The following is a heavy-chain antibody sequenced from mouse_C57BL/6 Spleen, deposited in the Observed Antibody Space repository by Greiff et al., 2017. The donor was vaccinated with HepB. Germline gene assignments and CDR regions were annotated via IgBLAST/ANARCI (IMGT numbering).Heavy chain of an antibody. Sequence: VKLMESGPGLVQPSQSLSITCTVSGFSLTSYGVHWVRQSPGKGLEWLGVIWSGGSTDYNAAFISRLSISKDNSKSQVFFKMNSLQADDTAIYYCARRGFLTGTWYFDVWGTGTTVTVSS. J-gene: IGHJ1*03. V-gene: IGHV2-2*01. CDR3: ARRGFLTGTWYFDV. CDR1: GFSLTSYG. CDR2: IWSGGST. D-gene: IGHD4-1*01.